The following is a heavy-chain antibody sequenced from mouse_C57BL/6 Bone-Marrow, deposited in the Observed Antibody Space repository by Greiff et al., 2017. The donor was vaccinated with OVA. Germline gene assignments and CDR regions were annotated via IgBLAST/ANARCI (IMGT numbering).Heavy chain of an antibody. V-gene: IGHV1-82*01. CDR1: GYAFSSSW. J-gene: IGHJ4*01. Sequence: VQLQQSGPELVKPGASVKISCKASGYAFSSSWMNWVKQRPGKGLEWIGRIYPGDGDTNYNGKFKGKATLTADKSSSTAYMQLSSLTSEDSAVYFCARRRSYYYAMDDWGQGTSVTVSS. CDR2: IYPGDGDT. CDR3: ARRRSYYYAMDD.